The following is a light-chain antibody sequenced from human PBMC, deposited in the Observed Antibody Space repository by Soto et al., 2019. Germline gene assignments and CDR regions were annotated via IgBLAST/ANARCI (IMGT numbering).Light chain of an antibody. J-gene: IGKJ1*01. Sequence: EIVLTQSPATLSLSPGERATLSCRASQSVSSYLAWYQQKPGQAPRLLIYDASNRATGIPARFSGSGSGTDFTLSISSLEPEEFAVYYCQQRSNWPPWTFGQGTKVDNK. CDR1: QSVSSY. V-gene: IGKV3-11*01. CDR3: QQRSNWPPWT. CDR2: DAS.